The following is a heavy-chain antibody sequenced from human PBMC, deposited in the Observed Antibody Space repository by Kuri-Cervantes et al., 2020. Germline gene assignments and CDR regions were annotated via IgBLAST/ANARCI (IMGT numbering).Heavy chain of an antibody. CDR1: GLTVSSNY. V-gene: IGHV3-53*01. CDR2: IYNGGST. J-gene: IGHJ6*01. CDR3: ARARWFGELFHQKSYGMDV. Sequence: GESLKISCAASGLTVSSNYVSWVRQAPGKGLEWVSVIYNGGSTYYADSVKGRFTISRDNARNSLYLQMNSLRAEDTAVYYCARARWFGELFHQKSYGMDVWGQGTTVTVSS. D-gene: IGHD3-10*01.